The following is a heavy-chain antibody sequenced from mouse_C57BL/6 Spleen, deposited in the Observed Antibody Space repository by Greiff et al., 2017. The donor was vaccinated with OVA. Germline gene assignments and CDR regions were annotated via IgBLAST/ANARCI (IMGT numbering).Heavy chain of an antibody. D-gene: IGHD1-1*01. CDR3: ARFYYGSNAMDY. J-gene: IGHJ4*01. CDR2: IYPGDGDT. CDR1: GYAFSSYW. Sequence: VQLQQSGAELVKPGASVKISCKASGYAFSSYWMNWVKQRPGKGLEWIGQIYPGDGDTNYNGKFKGKATLTADKSSSTAYMQLSSLTSEDSAVYFCARFYYGSNAMDYWGQGTSVTVSS. V-gene: IGHV1-80*01.